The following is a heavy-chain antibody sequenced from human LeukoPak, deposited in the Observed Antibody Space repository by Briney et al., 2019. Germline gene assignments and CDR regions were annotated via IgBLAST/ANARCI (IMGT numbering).Heavy chain of an antibody. CDR1: GGSISSGNYY. Sequence: SETLSLTCTVSGGSISSGNYYWGWIRQPPGKGLEWIGSVYYSGSTYYNPSLKSRVTISVDTSKNQFSLKLSSVTAADTAVYYCARHWVVVTARDNWFDPWGQGTLVTVSS. J-gene: IGHJ5*02. D-gene: IGHD2-21*02. CDR2: VYYSGST. V-gene: IGHV4-39*01. CDR3: ARHWVVVTARDNWFDP.